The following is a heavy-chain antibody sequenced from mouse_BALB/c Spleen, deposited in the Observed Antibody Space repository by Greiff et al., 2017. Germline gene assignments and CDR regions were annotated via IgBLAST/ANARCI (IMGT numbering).Heavy chain of an antibody. Sequence: VQLQESGPGLVQPSQSLSITCTVSGFSLTSYGVHWVRQSPGKGLEWLGVIWSGGSTDYNAAFISRLSISKDNSKSQVFFKMNSLQANDTAIDYCARNDGSSSYYFDYWGQGTTLTVSS. V-gene: IGHV2-2*02. CDR1: GFSLTSYG. D-gene: IGHD1-1*01. CDR2: IWSGGST. J-gene: IGHJ2*01. CDR3: ARNDGSSSYYFDY.